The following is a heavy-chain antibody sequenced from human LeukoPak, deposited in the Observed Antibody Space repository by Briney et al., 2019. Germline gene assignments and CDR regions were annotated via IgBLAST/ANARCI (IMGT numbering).Heavy chain of an antibody. CDR3: ARRAVAGREYYFDY. V-gene: IGHV4-39*02. CDR2: IYYSGST. Sequence: SETLSLTCAVSGASISSPSYCWGWIRQPPGKGLEWIGSIYYSGSTYYNPSLKSRVTISVETSNNHFSLRLSSVTAGDTVMYYCARRAVAGREYYFDYWGRGTLVTVSS. D-gene: IGHD6-19*01. CDR1: GASISSPSYC. J-gene: IGHJ4*02.